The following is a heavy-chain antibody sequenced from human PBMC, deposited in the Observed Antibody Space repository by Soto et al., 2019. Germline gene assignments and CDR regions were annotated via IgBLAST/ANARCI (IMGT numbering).Heavy chain of an antibody. CDR3: AKDSRWNFGINLHYFYGMDV. CDR1: GFTFSHYG. J-gene: IGHJ6*02. CDR2: ISYDGSNQ. D-gene: IGHD1-7*01. Sequence: LRLSCAASGFTFSHYGIHWVRQAPGKGLEWVAVISYDGSNQYYADSVKGRFTISRDNSKNTLYLQMNSLSSEDTAVYYCAKDSRWNFGINLHYFYGMDVWGQGTTVTVSS. V-gene: IGHV3-30*18.